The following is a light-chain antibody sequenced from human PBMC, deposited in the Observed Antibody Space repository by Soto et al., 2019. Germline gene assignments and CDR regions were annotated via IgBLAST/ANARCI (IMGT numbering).Light chain of an antibody. CDR3: QQYTNWRT. Sequence: DIVMTQSPATLFVSPGERATLSCRASQSVSSNLAWYQQKPGQAPRLLIYDASTRATGIPARFSGSGSGTDFTLTISSLQSEDFVVYYCQQYTNWRTFGQGTKVDIK. V-gene: IGKV3-15*01. J-gene: IGKJ1*01. CDR1: QSVSSN. CDR2: DAS.